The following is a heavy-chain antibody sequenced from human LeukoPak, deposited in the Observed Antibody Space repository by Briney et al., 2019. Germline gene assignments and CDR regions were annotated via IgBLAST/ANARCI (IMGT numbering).Heavy chain of an antibody. J-gene: IGHJ3*01. Sequence: SETLSLICTVSGGSISSYYWSWIRQPPGKGLEWIGYIYYSGSTNYNPSLKSRVTISVDTSKNQFSLKLSSVTAADTAVYYCARSPLGYCSGGSCYIDAFDVWGQGTMVTVSS. V-gene: IGHV4-59*08. CDR3: ARSPLGYCSGGSCYIDAFDV. CDR2: IYYSGST. CDR1: GGSISSYY. D-gene: IGHD2-15*01.